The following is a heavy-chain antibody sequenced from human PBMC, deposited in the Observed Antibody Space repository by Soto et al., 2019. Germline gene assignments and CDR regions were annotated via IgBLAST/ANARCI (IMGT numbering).Heavy chain of an antibody. V-gene: IGHV1-18*01. CDR2: ISAYNGNT. CDR3: ARLYYYDSSGYYYVEDF. J-gene: IGHJ4*02. Sequence: ASVKVSCKASGYTFNRYAISWVRRAPGQGLEWMGWISAYNGNTNYAQKLQGRVTMTTDTSTSTAYMELRSLRSDDTAVYYCARLYYYDSSGYYYVEDFWGQGTLVTVS. D-gene: IGHD3-22*01. CDR1: GYTFNRYA.